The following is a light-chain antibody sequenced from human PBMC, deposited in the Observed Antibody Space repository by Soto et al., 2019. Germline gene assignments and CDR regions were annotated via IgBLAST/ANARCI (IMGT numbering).Light chain of an antibody. CDR3: QQCYSSPRT. CDR2: AAS. J-gene: IGKJ1*01. CDR1: QSISTY. V-gene: IGKV1-39*01. Sequence: DIQMTQSPSTLSASVGDRVTITCRASQSISTYLNWYQQKGGRAPTLLIYAASSLHSEVPSRFSGGGSGTDFTRTISSLQPEEFARYVCQQCYSSPRTFGQGTKGEIK.